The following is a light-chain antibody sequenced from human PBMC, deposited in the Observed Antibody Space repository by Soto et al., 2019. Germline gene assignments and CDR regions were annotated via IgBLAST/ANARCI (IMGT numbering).Light chain of an antibody. CDR1: SSEVGGYNF. CDR2: DVS. J-gene: IGLJ1*01. V-gene: IGLV2-14*03. Sequence: SALTQPASVSGSPGQSITISCTGTSSEVGGYNFVSWYQQHPGKAPKLMIYDVSNRPPGVSNRFSGSKSGNTASLTISGLQAEDEADYYCSSYTSSSTYVFGTGTKVTVL. CDR3: SSYTSSSTYV.